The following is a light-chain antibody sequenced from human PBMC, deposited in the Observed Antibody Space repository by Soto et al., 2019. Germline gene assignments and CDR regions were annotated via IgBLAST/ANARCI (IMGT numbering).Light chain of an antibody. J-gene: IGLJ2*01. CDR3: CSYAGGYTHAV. Sequence: QSALTQPRSVSGPPGQSVSMSCSGTSSDVGTYNYVSWYQQHPGKAPKLMIYDVSKRPSGVPDRFSGSKSGNTASLTISGLQAEDEADYYCCSYAGGYTHAVFGGGTKLTVL. V-gene: IGLV2-11*01. CDR1: SSDVGTYNY. CDR2: DVS.